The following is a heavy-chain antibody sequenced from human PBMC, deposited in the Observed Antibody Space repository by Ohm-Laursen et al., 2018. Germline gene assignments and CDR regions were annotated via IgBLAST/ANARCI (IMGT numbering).Heavy chain of an antibody. CDR1: GGSISSYY. Sequence: GTLSLTCTVSGGSISSYYWSWIRQPPGKGLEWIGYIYYSGSTNYNPSLKSRVTISVDTSKNQFSLKLSSVTAADTAVYYCASLKPPLYYYGMDVWGQGTTVTVSS. J-gene: IGHJ6*02. CDR3: ASLKPPLYYYGMDV. CDR2: IYYSGST. V-gene: IGHV4-59*01.